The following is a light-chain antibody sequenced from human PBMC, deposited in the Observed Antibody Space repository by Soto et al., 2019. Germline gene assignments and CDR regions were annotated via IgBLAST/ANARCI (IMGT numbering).Light chain of an antibody. J-gene: IGKJ2*01. CDR2: AAS. Sequence: DIPMTQSPSSLSASVGDRVTITCRASQSISSYLNWYQQKPGKAPKLLIYAASSLQSGVPSRFSGSGSGTDFTLTISSLQPEDFATYYCQQSDNTPRTFGQGTKLEIK. V-gene: IGKV1-39*01. CDR3: QQSDNTPRT. CDR1: QSISSY.